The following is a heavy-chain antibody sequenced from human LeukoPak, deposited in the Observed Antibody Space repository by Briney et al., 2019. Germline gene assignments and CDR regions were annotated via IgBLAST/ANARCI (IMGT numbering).Heavy chain of an antibody. CDR2: ISGSGGST. V-gene: IGHV3-23*01. CDR3: AKDTPRYCSSTGCYVANPPY. Sequence: GGSLRLSCAASGFTFSSYAMSWVRQAPGKGLEWVSAISGSGGSTYYADSVKGRFTISRDNSKNTLYLQMNSLRAEDTAVYYCAKDTPRYCSSTGCYVANPPYWGQGTLVTVSS. J-gene: IGHJ4*02. D-gene: IGHD2-2*01. CDR1: GFTFSSYA.